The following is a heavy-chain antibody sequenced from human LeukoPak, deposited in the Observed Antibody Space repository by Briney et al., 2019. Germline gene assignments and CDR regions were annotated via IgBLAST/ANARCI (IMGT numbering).Heavy chain of an antibody. Sequence: GGSLRPSCVASGFIFRDYAMSWVRQTPAGGLEWVSSLRGDGETFYTDSVKGSFTLSGDHSRNTVYLRLSNLRVEDTAVYYCAKASWVSSADAVLWGQGTLVTVS. CDR3: AKASWVSSADAVL. D-gene: IGHD3-16*01. CDR2: LRGDGET. J-gene: IGHJ4*02. CDR1: GFIFRDYA. V-gene: IGHV3-23*01.